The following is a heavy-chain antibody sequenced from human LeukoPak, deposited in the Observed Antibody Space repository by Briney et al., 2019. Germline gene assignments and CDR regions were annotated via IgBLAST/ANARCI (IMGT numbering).Heavy chain of an antibody. Sequence: SVKVSCKASGGTFSSYAISWVRQAPGQGLEWMGGIIPIFGTANYAQKFQGRVTITTDESTSTACMELSSLRSEDTAVYYCARVISYCSGGSCYQSGGNWFDPWGQGTLVTVSS. CDR3: ARVISYCSGGSCYQSGGNWFDP. V-gene: IGHV1-69*05. CDR2: IIPIFGTA. CDR1: GGTFSSYA. D-gene: IGHD2-15*01. J-gene: IGHJ5*02.